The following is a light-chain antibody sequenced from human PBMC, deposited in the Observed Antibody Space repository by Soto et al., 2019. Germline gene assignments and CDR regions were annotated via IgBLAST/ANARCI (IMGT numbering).Light chain of an antibody. CDR3: QQRSNLPPLT. CDR1: QSVSSY. Sequence: EILLTQSPATLSLSPGERATLSCRASQSVSSYLAWYQHKPGQAPRLLIYDASNRATGIPARFSGGGSGTDFTLTISSLEPEDFAVYYCQQRSNLPPLTFGGGTKVEIK. J-gene: IGKJ4*01. CDR2: DAS. V-gene: IGKV3-11*01.